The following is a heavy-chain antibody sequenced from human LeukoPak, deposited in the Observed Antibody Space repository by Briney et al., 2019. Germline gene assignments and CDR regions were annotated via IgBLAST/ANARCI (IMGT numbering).Heavy chain of an antibody. J-gene: IGHJ4*02. CDR2: TYYRSKWYN. V-gene: IGHV6-1*01. CDR3: ARERRERRWFGEPPTNYFDY. D-gene: IGHD3-10*01. Sequence: SQTLSLTCAISGDSVSSNSAAWNWIRQSPSRGLEWQGRTYYRSKWYNGYAVSVKSRITINPDTSKNQFSLQLNSVTPEDTAVYYCARERRERRWFGEPPTNYFDYWGQGTLVTVSS. CDR1: GDSVSSNSAA.